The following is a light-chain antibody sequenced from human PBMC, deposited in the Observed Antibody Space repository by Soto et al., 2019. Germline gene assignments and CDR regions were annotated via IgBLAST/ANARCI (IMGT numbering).Light chain of an antibody. CDR1: SGHSSYA. V-gene: IGLV4-69*01. Sequence: QPVLTQSPSASASLGASVKLTCTLSSGHSSYAIAWHQQQPEKGPRYLMKLNSDGSHHKGDGIPDRFSGSSSGAERYLTISSLQSEDEADYYCQTWGTGIQVFGGGTKVTVL. J-gene: IGLJ3*02. CDR2: LNSDGSH. CDR3: QTWGTGIQV.